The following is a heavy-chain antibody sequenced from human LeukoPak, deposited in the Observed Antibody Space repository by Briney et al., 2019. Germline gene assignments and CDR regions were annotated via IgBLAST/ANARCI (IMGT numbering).Heavy chain of an antibody. Sequence: ASVKVSCKASGYTFTSYYMHWVRQAPGQGLEWMGIINPSGGSTSYAQKFQGRVTMTRDMSTSTVYMELSSLKASDTAMYYCARKSSPDAFDIWGQGTMVTVSS. CDR1: GYTFTSYY. CDR3: ARKSSPDAFDI. CDR2: INPSGGST. J-gene: IGHJ3*02. D-gene: IGHD5/OR15-5a*01. V-gene: IGHV1-46*01.